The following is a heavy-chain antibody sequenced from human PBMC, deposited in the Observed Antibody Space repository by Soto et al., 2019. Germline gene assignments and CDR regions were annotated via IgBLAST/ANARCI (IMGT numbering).Heavy chain of an antibody. V-gene: IGHV4-30-2*01. D-gene: IGHD1-26*01. J-gene: IGHJ2*01. CDR2: IYHSGST. CDR1: GGSISSGGYS. CDR3: AIRSDPRSPAF. Sequence: SETLSLTCAVSGGSISSGGYSWSWIRQPPGKGLEWIGYIYHSGSTYYNPSLKSRVTISVDRSKNQFSLKLSSVTAADTAVYYLAIRSDPRSPAFRGRRTFVTGSS.